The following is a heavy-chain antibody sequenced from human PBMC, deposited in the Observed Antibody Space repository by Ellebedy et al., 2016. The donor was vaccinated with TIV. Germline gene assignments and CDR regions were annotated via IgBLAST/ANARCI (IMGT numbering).Heavy chain of an antibody. Sequence: SETLSLTXTVSGGSISSYYWSWIRQPPGKGLEWIGYIYYSGSTNYNPSLKSRVTISVDTSKNQFSLKLSSVTAADTAVYYCARTATDGSEYFQHWGQGTLVTVSS. J-gene: IGHJ1*01. CDR3: ARTATDGSEYFQH. CDR2: IYYSGST. CDR1: GGSISSYY. D-gene: IGHD1-26*01. V-gene: IGHV4-59*01.